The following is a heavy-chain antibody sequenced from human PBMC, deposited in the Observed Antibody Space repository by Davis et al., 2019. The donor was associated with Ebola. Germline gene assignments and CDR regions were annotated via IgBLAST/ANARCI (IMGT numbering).Heavy chain of an antibody. CDR3: ARVAGHYDIVTGYRPGYFDY. J-gene: IGHJ4*02. CDR1: GGSFSGYY. Sequence: SETLSLTCAVSGGSFSGYYWSWIRQPPGKGLEWIGEINHSGSTNYNPSLKSRVTISVDTSKNQFSLKLSSVTAADTAVYYCARVAGHYDIVTGYRPGYFDYWGQGTLVTVSS. CDR2: INHSGST. V-gene: IGHV4-34*01. D-gene: IGHD3-9*01.